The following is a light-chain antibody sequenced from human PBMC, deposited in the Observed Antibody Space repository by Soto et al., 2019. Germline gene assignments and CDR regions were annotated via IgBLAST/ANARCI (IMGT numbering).Light chain of an antibody. CDR2: INN. CDR1: SFDVGGNT. CDR3: ATWDDSQNGVV. V-gene: IGLV1-44*01. J-gene: IGLJ2*01. Sequence: QSVLTQPPSASGTPGQRVTISCAGTSFDVGGNTVNWYQQDTGTAPTFLININNQRPTGVPDRFSGAKSGTSASLATSGLQSDEEADYYCATWDDSQNGVVFGGGTKLTVL.